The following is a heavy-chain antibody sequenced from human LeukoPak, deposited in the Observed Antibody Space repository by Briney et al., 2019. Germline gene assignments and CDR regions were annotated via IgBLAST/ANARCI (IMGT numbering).Heavy chain of an antibody. Sequence: SETLSLTCTVSGGSISSSSYYWGWIRQPPGKGLEWIGSTYYSGSTYYNPSLKSRVTISVDTSKNQFSLKLSSVTAADTAVYYCARQKIAVAGTRWFDPWGQGTLVTVSS. V-gene: IGHV4-39*01. CDR1: GGSISSSSYY. CDR3: ARQKIAVAGTRWFDP. D-gene: IGHD6-19*01. J-gene: IGHJ5*02. CDR2: TYYSGST.